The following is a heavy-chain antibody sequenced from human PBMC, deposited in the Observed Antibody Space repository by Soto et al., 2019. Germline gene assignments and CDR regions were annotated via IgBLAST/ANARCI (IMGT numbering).Heavy chain of an antibody. V-gene: IGHV3-13*05. Sequence: PGGSLRLSCEASGFTFTTYGTHWVRQATGKGLECVSPVTTGGDPFYPGSVRGRFTISRDRSKNTVYLQMNSLTVGDTAVYYCAKATATGGGAFDICGQGAMVTVSS. CDR3: AKATATGGGAFDI. J-gene: IGHJ3*02. D-gene: IGHD2-8*02. CDR2: VTTGGDP. CDR1: GFTFTTYG.